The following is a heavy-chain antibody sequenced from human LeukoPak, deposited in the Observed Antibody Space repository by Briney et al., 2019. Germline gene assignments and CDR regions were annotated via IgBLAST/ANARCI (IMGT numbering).Heavy chain of an antibody. CDR1: GYTFTSYG. J-gene: IGHJ3*02. CDR2: INPSGGST. D-gene: IGHD1-26*01. Sequence: ASVKVSCKASGYTFTSYGISWVRQAPGQGLEWMGIINPSGGSTSYAQKFQGRVTMTRDTSTSTVYMELSSLRAEDTAVYYCASGIVGATGGAFDIWGQGTMVTVSS. CDR3: ASGIVGATGGAFDI. V-gene: IGHV1-46*01.